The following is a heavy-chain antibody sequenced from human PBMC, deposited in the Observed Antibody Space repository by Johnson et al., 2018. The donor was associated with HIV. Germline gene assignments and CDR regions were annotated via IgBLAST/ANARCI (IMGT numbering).Heavy chain of an antibody. CDR1: GFTFSSYA. J-gene: IGHJ3*01. Sequence: VQLVESGGALVQPGGSTRLSCAASGFTFSSYAMSWVRQAPGKGLEWVSAISGSGGSTYYADSVKGRSTISRDNSKNTLYLQMNSLRAEDTALYYCARAQLIFPKNAFDFWGQGTMVTVSS. D-gene: IGHD3-3*02. CDR3: ARAQLIFPKNAFDF. V-gene: IGHV3-23*04. CDR2: ISGSGGST.